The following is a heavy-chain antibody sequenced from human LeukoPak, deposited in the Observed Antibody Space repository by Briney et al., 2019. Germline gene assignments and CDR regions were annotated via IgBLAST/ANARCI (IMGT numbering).Heavy chain of an antibody. V-gene: IGHV3-30*18. D-gene: IGHD3-9*01. CDR1: GFTFSSYG. J-gene: IGHJ4*02. CDR3: AKDTVLRYFDWQTELDY. CDR2: ISYDGSNK. Sequence: LSGGSLRLSCAASGFTFSSYGRPWVRQAPGKGLEWVAVISYDGSNKYYADSVKGRFTISRDNSKNTLYLQMNSLRAEDTAVYYCAKDTVLRYFDWQTELDYWGQGTLVTVSS.